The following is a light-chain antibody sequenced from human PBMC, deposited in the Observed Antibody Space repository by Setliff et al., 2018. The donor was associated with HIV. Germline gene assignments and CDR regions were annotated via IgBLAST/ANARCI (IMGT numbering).Light chain of an antibody. CDR2: EVF. J-gene: IGLJ1*01. V-gene: IGLV2-14*01. Sequence: QSALTQPASVSASPGQSITISCTGTTSDISHYNFVSWYHQHPDSAPKLLIYEVFNRPSGVSHRFSGSKSGNTASLTISGLQAEDEADYYCSSYTRTNLVVFGTGTKGTVL. CDR3: SSYTRTNLVV. CDR1: TSDISHYNF.